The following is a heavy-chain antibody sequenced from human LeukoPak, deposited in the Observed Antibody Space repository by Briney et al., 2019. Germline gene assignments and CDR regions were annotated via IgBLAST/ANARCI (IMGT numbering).Heavy chain of an antibody. V-gene: IGHV3-23*01. D-gene: IGHD1-26*01. CDR1: GFIFSNYA. CDR2: LSDSGVYT. CDR3: AKDSPRGSYSSRGYFDY. J-gene: IGHJ4*02. Sequence: GGSLRLSCAASGFIFSNYAMTWVRQAPGKGLEWVSILSDSGVYTYYADSVKGRFTISRDNSNNMLYLQMNSLRAEDTAVYYWAKDSPRGSYSSRGYFDYWGQGTLVTVSS.